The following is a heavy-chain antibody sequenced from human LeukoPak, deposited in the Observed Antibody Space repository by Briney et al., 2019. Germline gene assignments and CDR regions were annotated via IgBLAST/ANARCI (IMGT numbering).Heavy chain of an antibody. J-gene: IGHJ4*02. CDR3: AKGGYSGYDLDY. Sequence: GRSLRLSCAASGFTFSSYGMHWVRQAPGKGLEWVAVILYDGSNKYYADSVKGRFTISRDNSKNTLYLQMNSLRAEGTAVYYCAKGGYSGYDLDYWGQGTLVTVSS. CDR1: GFTFSSYG. CDR2: ILYDGSNK. V-gene: IGHV3-30*18. D-gene: IGHD5-12*01.